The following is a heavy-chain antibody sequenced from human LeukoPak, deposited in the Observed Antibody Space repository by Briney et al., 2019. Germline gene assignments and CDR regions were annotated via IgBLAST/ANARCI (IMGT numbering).Heavy chain of an antibody. CDR2: IGGSGDNI. D-gene: IGHD1-26*01. V-gene: IGHV3-23*01. Sequence: GGSLRLSCAASGFTFSTYAMGWVRQAPGKGLEWVSTIGGSGDNIYYADSVKGRFTISRDNSQNTLFLQMNSLRSEDTAVYYCARREGDGMDVWGQGTTVTVSS. J-gene: IGHJ6*02. CDR1: GFTFSTYA. CDR3: ARREGDGMDV.